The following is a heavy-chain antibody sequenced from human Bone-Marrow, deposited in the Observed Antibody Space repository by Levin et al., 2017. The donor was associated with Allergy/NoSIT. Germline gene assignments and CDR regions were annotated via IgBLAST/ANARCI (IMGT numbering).Heavy chain of an antibody. CDR1: GFAFTTYS. J-gene: IGHJ6*02. D-gene: IGHD5-18*01. V-gene: IGHV5-51*01. CDR2: ISPGNSKT. CDR3: ARLDGYTEPSVFIYGLDV. Sequence: GESLKISCKVFGFAFTTYSIGWVRQMPGKGLEWMGIISPGNSKTVYSPSFEGQITISVDKSTSTAYLQWISLKTSDSATYFCARLDGYTEPSVFIYGLDVWGQGTTVIVSS.